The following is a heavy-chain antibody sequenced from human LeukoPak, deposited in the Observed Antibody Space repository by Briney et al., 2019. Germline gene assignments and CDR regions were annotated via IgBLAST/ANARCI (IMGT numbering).Heavy chain of an antibody. CDR3: AGTPAHSDF. D-gene: IGHD2-15*01. CDR2: INYSGST. V-gene: IGHV4-39*07. Sequence: SETLSLTCTVSGGSISSSSYYWGWIRQPPGKGLEWIGSINYSGSTYYNPSLKSRVTISVDTSKNQFFLKLSSVTAADTAVYYCAGTPAHSDFWGQGTLVTVSS. J-gene: IGHJ4*02. CDR1: GGSISSSSYY.